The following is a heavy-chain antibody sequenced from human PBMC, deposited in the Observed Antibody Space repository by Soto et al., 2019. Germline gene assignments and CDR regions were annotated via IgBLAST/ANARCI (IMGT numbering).Heavy chain of an antibody. D-gene: IGHD6-19*01. CDR2: ISYDGSNK. CDR3: ARRGFIAVALDY. CDR1: GFTFSSYA. J-gene: IGHJ4*02. Sequence: QVQLVESGGAVAQPGRSLRLSCAASGFTFSSYAMHGARQAPGKGLEWVAVISYDGSNKYYADSVKGRFTISRDNSKNTLYLQMNSLRAEDTAVYYCARRGFIAVALDYWGQGTLVTVSS. V-gene: IGHV3-30-3*01.